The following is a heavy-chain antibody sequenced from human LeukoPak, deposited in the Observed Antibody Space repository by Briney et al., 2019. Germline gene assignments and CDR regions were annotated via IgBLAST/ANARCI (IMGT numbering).Heavy chain of an antibody. D-gene: IGHD3-22*01. V-gene: IGHV1-2*02. CDR3: ARQDYYDSSGSPRVFDY. CDR2: INPNSGGT. Sequence: ASVKVSCKASGYTFTSYDINWVRQATGQGLEWMGWINPNSGGTNYAQKFQGRVTMTRDTSIGTAYMELSRLRSDDTAVYYCARQDYYDSSGSPRVFDYWGQGTLVTVSS. J-gene: IGHJ4*02. CDR1: GYTFTSYD.